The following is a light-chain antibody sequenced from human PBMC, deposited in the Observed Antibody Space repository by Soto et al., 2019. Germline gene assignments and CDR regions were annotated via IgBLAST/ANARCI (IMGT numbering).Light chain of an antibody. V-gene: IGKV3-15*01. J-gene: IGKJ1*01. CDR3: QQYNDWPLT. Sequence: EIVMTQSPVTLSVSPGERVTLSCRASQSINSNLAWYQQKPGQAPSLLIYGAFTRATGIPARFSGTGSGTEFTLTISSLQSEDLALYYCQQYNDWPLTFGQGTKVDI. CDR2: GAF. CDR1: QSINSN.